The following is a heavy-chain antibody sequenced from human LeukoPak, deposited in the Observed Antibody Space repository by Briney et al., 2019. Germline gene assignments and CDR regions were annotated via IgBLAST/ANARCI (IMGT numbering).Heavy chain of an antibody. J-gene: IGHJ4*02. CDR1: GFTFSSYA. CDR2: ISYDGSNK. V-gene: IGHV3-30-3*01. D-gene: IGHD3-22*01. Sequence: GGSLRLSCAASGFTFSSYAMHWVRQAPGKGLEWVAVISYDGSNKYYADSVKGRFTISRDNSKNTLYLQMNSLGAEDTAVYYCARARWLYYYDSSGYIFDYWGQGTLVTVSS. CDR3: ARARWLYYYDSSGYIFDY.